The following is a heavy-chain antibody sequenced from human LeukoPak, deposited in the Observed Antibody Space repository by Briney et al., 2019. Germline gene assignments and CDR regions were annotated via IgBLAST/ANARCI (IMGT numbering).Heavy chain of an antibody. J-gene: IGHJ4*02. D-gene: IGHD4-17*01. V-gene: IGHV3-23*01. CDR3: ARDYGDYPF. Sequence: GGSLRLSCAASGFTFSNYAMNWVRQAPGKGLEWVSSISGRGISTFYADSVKGRFTISRDTSKNTLYLQMNSLRAEDTAVYYCARDYGDYPFWGQGTLVTVSS. CDR1: GFTFSNYA. CDR2: ISGRGIST.